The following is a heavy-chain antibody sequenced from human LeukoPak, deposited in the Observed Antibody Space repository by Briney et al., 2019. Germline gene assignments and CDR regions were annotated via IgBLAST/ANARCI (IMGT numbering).Heavy chain of an antibody. Sequence: PSETLSLTCTVSGVSIISGDSISTNPYYWAWIRPPPGKGLEWIGSTYCSGSTSYNPSLKSLITISVDTSKNQFSLRLSSVTAADTAVYYCVSRRFLWFGSFPDFWGQGTLVTVSS. D-gene: IGHD3-10*01. CDR3: VSRRFLWFGSFPDF. V-gene: IGHV4-39*01. CDR2: TYCSGST. CDR1: GVSIISGDSISTNPYY. J-gene: IGHJ4*02.